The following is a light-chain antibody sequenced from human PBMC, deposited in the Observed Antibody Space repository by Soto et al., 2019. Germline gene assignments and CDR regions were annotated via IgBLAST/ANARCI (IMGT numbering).Light chain of an antibody. J-gene: IGKJ5*01. V-gene: IGKV4-1*01. CDR3: QQYYSTPFT. CDR2: WAS. CDR1: QSVFDSSNNKVY. Sequence: DIVMTQSPDSLAVSLGERATINCKSSQSVFDSSNNKVYLAWYQQKPGQPPKLLNSWASTRESGVPDRFSGSGSGTDFTLTISSLQAEDVAVYYCQQYYSTPFTFGQGTRLEIK.